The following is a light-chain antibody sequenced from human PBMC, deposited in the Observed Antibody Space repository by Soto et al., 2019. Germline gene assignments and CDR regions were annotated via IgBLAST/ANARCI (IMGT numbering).Light chain of an antibody. J-gene: IGKJ1*01. CDR2: DVS. CDR1: HAISDW. CDR3: QQYHTYST. V-gene: IGKV1-5*01. Sequence: DIQMTQSPSTLSASVGDRVSITCRASHAISDWLAWYQQKPGQVPELLIFDVSTLESGVPSRFSGSRSGTEFTLTISSLQPDDFATYFCQQYHTYSTFGQGTKVEVK.